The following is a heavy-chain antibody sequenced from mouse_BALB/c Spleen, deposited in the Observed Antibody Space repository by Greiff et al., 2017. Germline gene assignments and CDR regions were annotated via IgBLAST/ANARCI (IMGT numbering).Heavy chain of an antibody. D-gene: IGHD2-10*02. CDR3: ATGYGNYWYFDV. CDR2: INPYNDGT. Sequence: VQLQQSGPELVKPGASVKMSCKASGYTFTSYVMHWVKQKPRQGLEWIGYINPYNDGTKYNEKFKGKATLTSDKSSSTAYMELSSLTSEDSAVYYCATGYGNYWYFDVWGAGTTVTVSS. J-gene: IGHJ1*01. CDR1: GYTFTSYV. V-gene: IGHV1-14*01.